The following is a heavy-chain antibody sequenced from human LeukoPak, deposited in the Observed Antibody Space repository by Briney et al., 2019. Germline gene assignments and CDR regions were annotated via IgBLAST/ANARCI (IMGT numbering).Heavy chain of an antibody. Sequence: PGGSLRLSCAASGFTFSNYWMSWVRQAPGKELEWVANINSDGSEKDYVDSVKGRFTISRDNAKNSLYLQMNSLRAEDTAVYYCARGTPSSSGWLYYGMDVWGQGTTVTVSS. D-gene: IGHD6-19*01. V-gene: IGHV3-7*01. CDR3: ARGTPSSSGWLYYGMDV. CDR2: INSDGSEK. CDR1: GFTFSNYW. J-gene: IGHJ6*02.